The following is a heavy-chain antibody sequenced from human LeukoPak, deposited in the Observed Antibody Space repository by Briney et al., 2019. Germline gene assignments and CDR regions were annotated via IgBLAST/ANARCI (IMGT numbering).Heavy chain of an antibody. D-gene: IGHD6-19*01. V-gene: IGHV4-59*08. CDR1: GGSISSYY. J-gene: IGHJ5*02. CDR2: IYYSGST. CDR3: ARLGESSSGWSGLNWFDP. Sequence: SETLSLTCTVSGGSISSYYWSWIRQPPGKGLESIGYIYYSGSTNYNPSLKSRVTVSVDTSKNQFSLKLSSVTAADTAVYYCARLGESSSGWSGLNWFDPWGQGTLVTVSS.